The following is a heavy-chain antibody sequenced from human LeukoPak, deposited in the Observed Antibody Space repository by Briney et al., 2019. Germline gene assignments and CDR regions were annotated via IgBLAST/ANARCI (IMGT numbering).Heavy chain of an antibody. V-gene: IGHV3-30*18. D-gene: IGHD2-2*01. CDR2: ISYDGSNK. CDR1: GFTFSSYG. CDR3: AKLGYCSSTSCYGDAFDI. Sequence: PGGSLRLSCAASGFTFSSYGMHWVRQAPGKGLEWVAVISYDGSNKYYADSVKGRFTISRDNSKNTLYLQMNSLRDEDTAVYYCAKLGYCSSTSCYGDAFDIWGQGTMVTVSS. J-gene: IGHJ3*02.